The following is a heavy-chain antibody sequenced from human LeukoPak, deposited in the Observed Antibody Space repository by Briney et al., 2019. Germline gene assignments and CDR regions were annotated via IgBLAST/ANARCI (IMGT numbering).Heavy chain of an antibody. CDR2: INPSGST. V-gene: IGHV4-34*01. Sequence: PSETLSLTCAVYGGSFSGYYWRWIRQPPRKGLEWIGEINPSGSTNYNPSLKSRVTISVDTSKNQFSLKLSSVTAADTAVYYCARYCSGGSCDQSDYWGQGTLVTVSS. D-gene: IGHD2-15*01. CDR3: ARYCSGGSCDQSDY. CDR1: GGSFSGYY. J-gene: IGHJ4*02.